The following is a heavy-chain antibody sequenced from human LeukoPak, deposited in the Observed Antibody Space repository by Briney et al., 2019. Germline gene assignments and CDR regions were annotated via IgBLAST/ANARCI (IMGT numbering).Heavy chain of an antibody. CDR2: INWNGGST. V-gene: IGHV3-20*04. CDR3: ARAGGRSGYSGYY. D-gene: IGHD3-3*01. Sequence: GGSLRLSCAASGFTFSSYAMSWVRQAPGKGLEWVSGINWNGGSTGYADSVKGRFTISRDNAKNSLYLQMNSLRAEDTALYYCARAGGRSGYSGYYWGQGTLVTVSS. CDR1: GFTFSSYA. J-gene: IGHJ4*02.